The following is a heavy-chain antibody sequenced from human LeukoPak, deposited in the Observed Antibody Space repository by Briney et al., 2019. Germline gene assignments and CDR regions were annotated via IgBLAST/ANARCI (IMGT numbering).Heavy chain of an antibody. CDR2: ISYDGSNK. J-gene: IGHJ4*02. Sequence: PGRSLRLSCAASGFTFSSYAMHWVCQAPGKGLEWVAIISYDGSNKFYADSVKGRFTISRDNSKNTLYLQMNSLGPEDTAMYYCAKVAKGNIVVVTALDYWGQGTLVTVSS. CDR3: AKVAKGNIVVVTALDY. D-gene: IGHD2-21*02. V-gene: IGHV3-30*18. CDR1: GFTFSSYA.